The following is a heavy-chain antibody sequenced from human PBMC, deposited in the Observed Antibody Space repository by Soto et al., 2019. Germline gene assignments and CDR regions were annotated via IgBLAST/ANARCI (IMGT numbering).Heavy chain of an antibody. J-gene: IGHJ3*02. CDR3: ARDLYCSGGSCYSFSI. CDR2: INPNSGGT. D-gene: IGHD2-15*01. V-gene: IGHV1-2*04. Sequence: GASVKVSCKASRYTFTGYYMHWVRQAPGQGLEWMGWINPNSGGTNYAQKFQGWVTMTRDTSISTAYMELSRLRSDDTAVYYCARDLYCSGGSCYSFSIWGQGTMVTVSS. CDR1: RYTFTGYY.